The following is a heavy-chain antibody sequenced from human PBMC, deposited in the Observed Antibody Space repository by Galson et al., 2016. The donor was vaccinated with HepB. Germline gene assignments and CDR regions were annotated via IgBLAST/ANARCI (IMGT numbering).Heavy chain of an antibody. CDR2: IYTDTTT. J-gene: IGHJ6*04. V-gene: IGHV3-53*01. D-gene: IGHD2-21*01. Sequence: SLRLSRAASGFNVGSSYVSWVRQAPGRGLEWVSNIYTDTTTYYADSVRGRFTISRDKAKNTLHLQMDRLRVEDTAVYYCARERRLVGMDIWGKGTRVTVSA. CDR3: ARERRLVGMDI. CDR1: GFNVGSSY.